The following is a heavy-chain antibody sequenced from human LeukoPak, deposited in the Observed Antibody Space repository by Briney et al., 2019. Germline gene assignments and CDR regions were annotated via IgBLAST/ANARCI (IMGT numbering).Heavy chain of an antibody. CDR1: GFTFGDYG. V-gene: IGHV3-49*04. J-gene: IGHJ4*02. CDR2: IRSKAYGGTT. D-gene: IGHD3-10*01. CDR3: TGSFGELTFFDY. Sequence: GGSLRLSCTASGFTFGDYGMNWVRQAPGKGLEWVSFIRSKAYGGTTEYAASVKGRFTMSRDDSKSIAYLQMNSLKTEDTAVYYCTGSFGELTFFDYWGQGTLVTVSS.